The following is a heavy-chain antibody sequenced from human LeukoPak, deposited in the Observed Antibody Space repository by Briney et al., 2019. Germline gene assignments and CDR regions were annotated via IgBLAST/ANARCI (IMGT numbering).Heavy chain of an antibody. CDR2: ISSSSSYI. CDR3: ARDLGQYYDTSDNWFDP. CDR1: GFTFSSYS. J-gene: IGHJ5*02. Sequence: SGGSLRLSCAASGFTFSSYSMNWVRQAPGKGLEWVSSISSSSSYIYYADSVKGRFTISRDNAKNTLNLQMNSLRAEDTAVYYCARDLGQYYDTSDNWFDPWGQGTLVTVSS. D-gene: IGHD3-22*01. V-gene: IGHV3-21*01.